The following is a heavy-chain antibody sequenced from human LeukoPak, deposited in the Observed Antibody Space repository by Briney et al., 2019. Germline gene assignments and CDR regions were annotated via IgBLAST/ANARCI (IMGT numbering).Heavy chain of an antibody. D-gene: IGHD4-23*01. CDR3: ARGDGGNTFDY. Sequence: GASVKVSCKTSGYTFTSYYMHWVRQAPGLGLEWMGLIDPSGGSTTYAQKFQGRVAMARDTSMSTVYMELSSLRSEDTAMYYCARGDGGNTFDYWGQGTLVTIYS. CDR2: IDPSGGST. V-gene: IGHV1-46*01. CDR1: GYTFTSYY. J-gene: IGHJ4*02.